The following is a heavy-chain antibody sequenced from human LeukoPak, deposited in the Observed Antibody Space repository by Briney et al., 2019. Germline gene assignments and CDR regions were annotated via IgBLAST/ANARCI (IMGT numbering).Heavy chain of an antibody. CDR2: ISGSGGST. Sequence: GGSLRLSCAASGFTFSSYAMSWVRQAPGKGLEWVSAISGSGGSTYYADSVKGRFTISRDNSKNTLYLQMNSLRAEDTAVYYCAKPPRSLNYYYMDVWGKGTTVTVSS. V-gene: IGHV3-23*01. CDR3: AKPPRSLNYYYMDV. J-gene: IGHJ6*03. CDR1: GFTFSSYA.